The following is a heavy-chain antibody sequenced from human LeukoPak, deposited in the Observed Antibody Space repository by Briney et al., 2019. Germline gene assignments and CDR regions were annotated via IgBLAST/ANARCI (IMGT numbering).Heavy chain of an antibody. CDR1: GFTFSSYTFSTYA. CDR3: AKGVEDSGIYYYYYMDV. V-gene: IGHV3-23*01. D-gene: IGHD2-15*01. CDR2: VSGSGVST. Sequence: PGGFLRLSCAASGFTFSSYTFSTYAMSWVRQAPGKGLEWVSSVSGSGVSTYYADSVKGRFTISRDNSKNTLYLQMNGLRAVDTAVYYCAKGVEDSGIYYYYYMDVWGKGTTVTVSS. J-gene: IGHJ6*03.